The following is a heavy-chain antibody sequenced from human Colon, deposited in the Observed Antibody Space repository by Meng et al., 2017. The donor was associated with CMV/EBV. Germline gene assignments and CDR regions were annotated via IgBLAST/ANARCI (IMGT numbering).Heavy chain of an antibody. Sequence: GESLKISCSASGFTFNDFDMTWVRQAPGKGLEWVSSISGSGLTTFYSDAVKGRFSISRDNSRNTLYLQMNSLGVEDTAVYFCAKAYYPEDVDYWTTYPPDYWGQGTLVTVSS. CDR2: ISGSGLTT. D-gene: IGHD3/OR15-3a*01. V-gene: IGHV3-23*01. CDR1: GFTFNDFD. CDR3: AKAYYPEDVDYWTTYPPDY. J-gene: IGHJ4*02.